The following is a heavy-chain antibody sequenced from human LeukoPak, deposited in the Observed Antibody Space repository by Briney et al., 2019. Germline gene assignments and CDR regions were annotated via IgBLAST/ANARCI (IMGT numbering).Heavy chain of an antibody. CDR1: GFTFSSYG. V-gene: IGHV3-33*06. Sequence: GGSLRLSCAASGFTFSSYGMHWVRQAPGKGLEWVAVIWYDGSNKHYADSVKGRFTISRDISKNTLYLQMNSLRVEDTAMYYCAKDLELDYWGQGTLATVSS. CDR2: IWYDGSNK. CDR3: AKDLELDY. J-gene: IGHJ4*02.